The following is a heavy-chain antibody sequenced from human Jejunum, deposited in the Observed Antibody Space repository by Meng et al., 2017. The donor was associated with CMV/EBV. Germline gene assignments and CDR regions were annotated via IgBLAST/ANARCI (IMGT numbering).Heavy chain of an antibody. Sequence: NSGSYYWTWIRQPPGKVLEWIGYVYYSGSTNYDPSLKSRVTVSLDTSRNQFSLKLNSVTAADTAVYYCTRAGRYCSSTGCSNWYFDLWGRGTLVTVSS. CDR2: VYYSGST. CDR1: NSGSYY. J-gene: IGHJ2*01. V-gene: IGHV4-61*01. CDR3: TRAGRYCSSTGCSNWYFDL. D-gene: IGHD2-2*01.